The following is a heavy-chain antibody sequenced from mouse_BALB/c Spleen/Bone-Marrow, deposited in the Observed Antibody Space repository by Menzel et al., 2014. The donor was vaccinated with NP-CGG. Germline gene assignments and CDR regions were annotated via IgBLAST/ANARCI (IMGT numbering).Heavy chain of an antibody. CDR1: GYTFSSYW. CDR2: ILPGSGST. J-gene: IGHJ1*01. CDR3: AREDGLWYFDV. V-gene: IGHV1-9*01. D-gene: IGHD1-1*01. Sequence: VQLQQSGAELMKPGASVKISCKATGYTFSSYWIEWVKRRPGHGLEWIGEILPGSGSTNYNEKFKGKATFTADTSSNTAYMQLSRLTSEDSAVYYCAREDGLWYFDVWGAGTTVTVSS.